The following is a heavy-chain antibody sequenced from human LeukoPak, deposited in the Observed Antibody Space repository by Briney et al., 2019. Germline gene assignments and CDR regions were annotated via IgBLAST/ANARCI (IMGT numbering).Heavy chain of an antibody. J-gene: IGHJ6*03. CDR1: GGSISSYY. CDR3: ARVAVYGGYPLPDYYMDV. V-gene: IGHV4-59*06. D-gene: IGHD5-12*01. Sequence: SETLSLTCTVSGGSISSYYWSWIRQHPGKGLEWIGYIYYSGSTYYNPSLKSRVTISVDTSKNQFSLKLSSVTAADTAVYYCARVAVYGGYPLPDYYMDVWGKGTTVTVSS. CDR2: IYYSGST.